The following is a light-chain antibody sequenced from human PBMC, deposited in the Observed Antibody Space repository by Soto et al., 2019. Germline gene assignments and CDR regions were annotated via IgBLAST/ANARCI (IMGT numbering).Light chain of an antibody. V-gene: IGLV1-47*01. CDR3: AAWDANVGGPA. CDR2: RNN. J-gene: IGLJ2*01. CDR1: SSNIGSKY. Sequence: QSVLTQPPSASGTPGQRVTISCSGSSSNIGSKYVYWYQQLPGTAPKLLIYRNNQRPSGVPDRFSGSKSGTSASLAISGLRSEDEADYYCAAWDANVGGPAFGEGTKVTVL.